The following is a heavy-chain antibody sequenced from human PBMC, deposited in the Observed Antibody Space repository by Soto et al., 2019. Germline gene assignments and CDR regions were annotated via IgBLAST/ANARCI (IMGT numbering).Heavy chain of an antibody. CDR3: AGEVKDIVVVPAAIGIDRRRDYYYGMDV. CDR2: IYYSGST. J-gene: IGHJ6*02. V-gene: IGHV4-61*01. Sequence: PSETLSLTCTVSGGSVSSGSYYWSWIRQPPGKGLEWIGYIYYSGSTNYNPSLKSRVPISVDTSKNQFSLKLSSVTAADTAVYYCAGEVKDIVVVPAAIGIDRRRDYYYGMDVWGQGTTVTVSS. CDR1: GGSVSSGSYY. D-gene: IGHD2-2*01.